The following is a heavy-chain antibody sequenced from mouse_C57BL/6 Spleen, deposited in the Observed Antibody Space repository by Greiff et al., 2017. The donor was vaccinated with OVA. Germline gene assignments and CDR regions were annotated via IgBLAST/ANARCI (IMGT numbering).Heavy chain of an antibody. J-gene: IGHJ4*01. D-gene: IGHD4-1*01. CDR3: TRDGTEYAMDY. V-gene: IGHV5-9-1*02. CDR2: ISSGGDYI. Sequence: DVKLQESGEGLVKPGGSLKLSCAASGFTFSSYAMSWVRQTPEKRLEWVAYISSGGDYIYYADTVKGRFTISRDNARNTLYLQMSSLKSEDTAMYYCTRDGTEYAMDYWGQGTSVTVSS. CDR1: GFTFSSYA.